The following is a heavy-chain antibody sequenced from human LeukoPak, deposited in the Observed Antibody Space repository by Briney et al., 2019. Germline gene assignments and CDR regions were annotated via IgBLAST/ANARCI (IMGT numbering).Heavy chain of an antibody. D-gene: IGHD3-16*02. CDR3: AIITFGGVIVLDY. V-gene: IGHV1-2*06. CDR1: GYTFTGYY. J-gene: IGHJ4*02. CDR2: INPNSGGT. Sequence: ASVKVSCKASGYTFTGYYMHWVRQAPGQRLEWMGRINPNSGGTSYAQKFQGRVTMTRDTSISTAYMELSRLRSDDTAVYYCAIITFGGVIVLDYWGQGTLVTVSS.